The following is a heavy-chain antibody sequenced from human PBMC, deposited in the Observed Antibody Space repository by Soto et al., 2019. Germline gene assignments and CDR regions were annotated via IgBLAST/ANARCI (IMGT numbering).Heavy chain of an antibody. CDR1: GGSISSGGYY. V-gene: IGHV4-31*03. D-gene: IGHD3-9*01. CDR2: IYYSGST. Sequence: PSETLYLTCTVSGGSISSGGYYWSWIRQHPGKGLEWIGYIYYSGSTYYNPSLQSRVTISVDTSKSQFSLKLNSVTAADSAVYFCARLEGLATISYYFDFWGQGALVTVSS. CDR3: ARLEGLATISYYFDF. J-gene: IGHJ4*02.